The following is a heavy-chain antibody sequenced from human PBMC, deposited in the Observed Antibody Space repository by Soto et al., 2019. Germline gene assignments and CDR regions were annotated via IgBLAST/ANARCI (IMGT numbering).Heavy chain of an antibody. V-gene: IGHV1-18*01. J-gene: IGHJ6*02. CDR2: ISAYNGNT. CDR3: ARGLGVTIPLYGMDV. CDR1: GYTFTSYG. Sequence: ASVKVSCKASGYTFTSYGSRWVRQATGQGLKWMGWISAYNGNTNYAQKLQGRVTMTTDTSTSTAYMDLRSLRSDDTAVYYCARGLGVTIPLYGMDVWGQGTTVTVSS. D-gene: IGHD3-3*01.